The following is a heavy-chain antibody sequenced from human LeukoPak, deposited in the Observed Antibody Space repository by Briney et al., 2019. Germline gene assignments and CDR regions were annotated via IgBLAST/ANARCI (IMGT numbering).Heavy chain of an antibody. CDR3: ARDHAVDGLVFDL. J-gene: IGHJ4*02. CDR2: MKYDGSRI. V-gene: IGHV3-7*01. D-gene: IGHD5-24*01. Sequence: SGGSLRLSCAASRFTFSSYWMNWVRQAPGKGLEWAASMKYDGSRIYYVDSVKGRFTISRDNAKNSLYLQMNSLRAEGTAVYYCARDHAVDGLVFDLWGQGTLVTVSS. CDR1: RFTFSSYW.